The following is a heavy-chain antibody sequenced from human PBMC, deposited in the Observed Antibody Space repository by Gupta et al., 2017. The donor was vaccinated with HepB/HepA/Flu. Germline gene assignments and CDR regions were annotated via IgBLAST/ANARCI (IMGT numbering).Heavy chain of an antibody. CDR3: ARKKTYYYDSSGYYYVHDAFDI. CDR2: ISAYNGNT. Sequence: QVQLVQSGAEVKKPGASVKVSCKASGYTFTSYGISWVRQAPGQGLEWMGWISAYNGNTNYAQKLQGRVTMTTDTSTSTAYMELRSLRSVDTAVYYCARKKTYYYDSSGYYYVHDAFDIWCQGTMVTVSS. V-gene: IGHV1-18*01. J-gene: IGHJ3*02. CDR1: GYTFTSYG. D-gene: IGHD3-22*01.